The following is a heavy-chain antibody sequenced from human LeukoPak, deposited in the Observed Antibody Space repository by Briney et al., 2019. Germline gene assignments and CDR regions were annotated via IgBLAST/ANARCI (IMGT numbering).Heavy chain of an antibody. CDR1: GFTFSSYA. J-gene: IGHJ4*02. CDR3: AREHSQLVTFDY. D-gene: IGHD1-1*01. CDR2: ISYDGSIT. Sequence: GGSLRLSCAASGFTFSSYAMHWVRQAPGKGLEWVAVISYDGSITYYADSLRGRFTISRDNFKNTLYLQINGLRLEDTAVYFCAREHSQLVTFDYWGQGTLVTVSS. V-gene: IGHV3-30*04.